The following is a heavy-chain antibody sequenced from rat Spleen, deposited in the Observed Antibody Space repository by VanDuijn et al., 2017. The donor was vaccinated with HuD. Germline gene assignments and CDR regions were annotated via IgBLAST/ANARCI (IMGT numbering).Heavy chain of an antibody. J-gene: IGHJ3*01. V-gene: IGHV5-20*01. CDR2: ISYDGTAT. Sequence: EVQLVESGGDLVQPGRSLKLSCVASGFTFRNYDMAWVRQAPTKGLEWVASISYDGTATYYRDSVKGRFTISRDNAKSTLYLQMDSLRSEDTATYYCATGPRILRLDWFAYWGQGTLVTVSS. D-gene: IGHD1-6*01. CDR1: GFTFRNYD. CDR3: ATGPRILRLDWFAY.